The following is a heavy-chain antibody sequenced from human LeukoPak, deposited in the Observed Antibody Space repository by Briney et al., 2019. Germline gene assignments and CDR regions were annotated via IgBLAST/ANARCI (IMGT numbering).Heavy chain of an antibody. CDR2: IKQDGGEK. CDR3: ARDAGYCSGGSCYDH. Sequence: PGGSLRLSCAASGFTFSSHWMSWVRQAPGKGLEWLANIKQDGGEKYYVDSVKGRFTISRDNAKNSLYLQMNSLRAEDTAVHYCARDAGYCSGGSCYDHWGQGTLVTVSS. D-gene: IGHD2-15*01. J-gene: IGHJ5*02. CDR1: GFTFSSHW. V-gene: IGHV3-7*01.